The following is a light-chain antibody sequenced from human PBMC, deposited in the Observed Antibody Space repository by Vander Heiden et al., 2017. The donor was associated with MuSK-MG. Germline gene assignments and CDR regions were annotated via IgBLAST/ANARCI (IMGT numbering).Light chain of an antibody. V-gene: IGLV1-47*01. J-gene: IGLJ2*01. CDR2: RNN. CDR3: AALYDSLSGVV. CDR1: SSNIGCNY. Sequence: QSVLTQPPSASGTPGQRVTISCSGSSSNIGCNYVYWYQQLPGTAPKLHIYRNNKRPSGVPDQFSGSKSVNAASLAICGLLSEDEADYYCAALYDSLSGVVFGGGTKLTVL.